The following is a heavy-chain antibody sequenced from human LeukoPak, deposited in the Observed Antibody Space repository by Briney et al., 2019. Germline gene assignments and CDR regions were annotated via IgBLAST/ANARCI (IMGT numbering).Heavy chain of an antibody. CDR2: INPNSGGT. V-gene: IGHV1-2*02. CDR3: ARQGGDYAYYYYYYYMDV. CDR1: GYTLTELS. D-gene: IGHD4-17*01. Sequence: ASVKVSCKVSGYTLTELSMHWVRQAPGQGLEWMGWINPNSGGTNYAQKFQGRVTMTRDTSISTAYMELSRLRSDDTAVYYCARQGGDYAYYYYYYYMDVWGKGTTVTVSS. J-gene: IGHJ6*03.